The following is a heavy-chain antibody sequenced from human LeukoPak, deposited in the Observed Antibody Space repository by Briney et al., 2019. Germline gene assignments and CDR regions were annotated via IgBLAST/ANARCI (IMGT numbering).Heavy chain of an antibody. V-gene: IGHV1-2*02. CDR1: GYTFTGDY. D-gene: IGHD1-26*01. Sequence: ASVKVSCKASGYTFTGDYIHWVRQAPGQGLERMGWINPNSGGTNNAQKFQGRVTMTRDTSINTAYMELSSLTSDDTAVYFCARGGRGAMRNSFDYWGQGTLVTVSS. CDR2: INPNSGGT. CDR3: ARGGRGAMRNSFDY. J-gene: IGHJ4*02.